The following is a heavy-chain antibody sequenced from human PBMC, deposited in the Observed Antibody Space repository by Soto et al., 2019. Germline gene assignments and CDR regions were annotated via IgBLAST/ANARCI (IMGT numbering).Heavy chain of an antibody. CDR3: ARAASSSWPKHFDY. J-gene: IGHJ4*02. Sequence: SETLSLTCAVSSYSISSGHYWGWIRQPPGKGLEWIGSIYQSGRAYYNPSLESRVTISVDTSKNQFSLELNSVTAADTAVYYCARAASSSWPKHFDYWGQGTLVTVSS. CDR1: SYSISSGHY. D-gene: IGHD6-13*01. V-gene: IGHV4-38-2*01. CDR2: IYQSGRA.